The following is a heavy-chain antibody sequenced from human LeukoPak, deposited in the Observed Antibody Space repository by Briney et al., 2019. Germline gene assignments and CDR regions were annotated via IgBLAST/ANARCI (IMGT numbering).Heavy chain of an antibody. CDR1: GFTFSSYG. J-gene: IGHJ4*02. CDR2: ISYDGSNK. CDR3: AKLGRYYFDY. V-gene: IGHV3-30*18. Sequence: SGGSLRLSCAASGFTFSSYGMHWVRQAPGKGLEWVAVISYDGSNKYYADSVKGRFTISRDNSKNTLYLQMNSLRAEDTAVYYCAKLGRYYFDYWGQGTLVTVSS.